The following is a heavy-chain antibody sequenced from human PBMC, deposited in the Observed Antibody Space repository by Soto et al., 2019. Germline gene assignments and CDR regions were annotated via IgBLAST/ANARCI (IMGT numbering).Heavy chain of an antibody. J-gene: IGHJ4*02. CDR3: PRPAVSLILTDAFDY. V-gene: IGHV3-23*01. Sequence: GGSLRLSCAASGFTFSSYAMSGVRQAPGKGLEWVSALSGSGGSTYYADSVKGGFTISRDNSKNTLYLQVNSRRAEETAIYNCPRPAVSLILTDAFDYWGQGTLVTVSS. D-gene: IGHD3-9*01. CDR2: LSGSGGST. CDR1: GFTFSSYA.